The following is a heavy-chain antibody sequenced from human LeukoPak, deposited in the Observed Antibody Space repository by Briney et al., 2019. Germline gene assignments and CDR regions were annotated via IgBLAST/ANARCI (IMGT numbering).Heavy chain of an antibody. CDR3: ARVNRGYCSTTSCYYFDY. CDR2: LYSGGST. V-gene: IGHV3-53*01. Sequence: GGSLRLSCAASGFIVSTNYMSWVRQAPGKGLEWVSILYSGGSTYYADSVMGRFIISRDNSKNTLYLQLNSLRAEDTALYYCARVNRGYCSTTSCYYFDYWGQGTLVTVSS. CDR1: GFIVSTNY. D-gene: IGHD2-2*01. J-gene: IGHJ4*02.